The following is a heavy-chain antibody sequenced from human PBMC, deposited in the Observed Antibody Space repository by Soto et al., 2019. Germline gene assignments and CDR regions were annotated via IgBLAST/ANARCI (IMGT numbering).Heavy chain of an antibody. CDR3: ARYRASNWFDP. J-gene: IGHJ5*02. Sequence: PSETLSVTCIVSGSSISSSSYYWGWIRQPPGKGLEWIGSIYYGGSTYYNPSLKSRVTISVDTSKNQFSLKLSSVTAADTAVFYCARYRASNWFDPWGQGTLVTVSS. CDR2: IYYGGST. V-gene: IGHV4-39*01. CDR1: GSSISSSSYY. D-gene: IGHD1-26*01.